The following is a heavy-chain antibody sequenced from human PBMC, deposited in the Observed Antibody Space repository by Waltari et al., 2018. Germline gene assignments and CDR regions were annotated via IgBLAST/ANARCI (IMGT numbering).Heavy chain of an antibody. D-gene: IGHD2-8*02. CDR3: ARPGIPGAAGYYYYYMDV. CDR2: INPSGGST. V-gene: IGHV1-46*01. CDR1: GYTLTSYS. Sequence: QVQLVQSGAEVKKPGASVKVSCTASGYTLTSYSLHWVRPAHGQRLEWMGIINPSGGSTSYAQKFQGRVTMTRDTSTSTVYMELSSLRSEDTAVYYCARPGIPGAAGYYYYYMDVWGKGTTVTVSS. J-gene: IGHJ6*03.